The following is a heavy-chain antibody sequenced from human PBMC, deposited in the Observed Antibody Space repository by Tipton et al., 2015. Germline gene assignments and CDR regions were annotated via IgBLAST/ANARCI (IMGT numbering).Heavy chain of an antibody. CDR2: ISYTDGA. V-gene: IGHV4-61*01. CDR1: GGSVSSPSYY. Sequence: TLSLTCAVSGGSVSSPSYYWRWIRQPPGKGLEWIGYISYTDGAHYNPALKSRVTISVDTSKNQFSLTLNSVAAADTAVYYCARDLEPGIDVWGHGTTVTVSS. D-gene: IGHD5-24*01. J-gene: IGHJ6*02. CDR3: ARDLEPGIDV.